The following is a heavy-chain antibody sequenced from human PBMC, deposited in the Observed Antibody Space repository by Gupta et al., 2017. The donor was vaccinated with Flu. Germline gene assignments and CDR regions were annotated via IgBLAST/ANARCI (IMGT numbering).Heavy chain of an antibody. Sequence: VQLLESGGGLIQPGGSLRLSCAASGFTFRNFAMSRVRQAPGKGLEWVSGISGGGNNPFYADSVKGRFSISRDNSQNTVYLQMNSLRVEDTAIYYCAKHNGGIYYGSWFDPWGQGALVTVSS. CDR3: AKHNGGIYYGSWFDP. J-gene: IGHJ5*02. CDR2: ISGGGNNP. CDR1: GFTFRNFA. V-gene: IGHV3-23*01. D-gene: IGHD1-26*01.